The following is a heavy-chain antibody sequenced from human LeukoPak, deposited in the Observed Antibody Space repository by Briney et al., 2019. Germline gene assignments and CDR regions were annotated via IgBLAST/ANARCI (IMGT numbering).Heavy chain of an antibody. J-gene: IGHJ4*02. CDR2: FDPEDGET. Sequence: ASVRVSCKISGYTLTELSMHWVRQAPGKGLEWMGGFDPEDGETIYAQKFQGRVTMTEDTSTDTAYMELSSLRSEDTAVYYCATTDPVYCSGGSCYFAYWGQGTLVTVSS. CDR3: ATTDPVYCSGGSCYFAY. V-gene: IGHV1-24*01. CDR1: GYTLTELS. D-gene: IGHD2-15*01.